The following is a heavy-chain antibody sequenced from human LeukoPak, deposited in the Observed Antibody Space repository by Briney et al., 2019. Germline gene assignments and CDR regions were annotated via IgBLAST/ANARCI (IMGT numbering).Heavy chain of an antibody. D-gene: IGHD3-3*01. J-gene: IGHJ6*03. CDR2: MNPNSGNT. Sequence: ASVKVSCKASGYTFTGYDINWVRQATGQGLEWMGWMNPNSGNTGYAQKFQGRVTMTRNTSISTAYMELSSLRSEDTAVYYCARGLRFLEWLLLDYYYYMDVWGKGTTVTVSS. CDR1: GYTFTGYD. CDR3: ARGLRFLEWLLLDYYYYMDV. V-gene: IGHV1-8*01.